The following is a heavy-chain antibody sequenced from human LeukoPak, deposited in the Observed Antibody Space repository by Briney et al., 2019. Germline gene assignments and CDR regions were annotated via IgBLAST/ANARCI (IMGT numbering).Heavy chain of an antibody. V-gene: IGHV3-15*01. CDR2: IKSKTDGGTT. CDR1: GFTFSSHG. D-gene: IGHD3-22*01. J-gene: IGHJ3*02. Sequence: GGSLRLSCAASGFTFSSHGMSWVRQAPGKGLEWVGRIKSKTDGGTTDYAAPVKGRFTISRDDSKNTLYLQMNSLKTEDTAVYYCTRGGVVTSSDAFDIWGQGTMVTVSS. CDR3: TRGGVVTSSDAFDI.